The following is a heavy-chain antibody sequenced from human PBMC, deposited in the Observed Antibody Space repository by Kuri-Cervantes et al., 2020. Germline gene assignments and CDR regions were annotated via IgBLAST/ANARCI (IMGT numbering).Heavy chain of an antibody. D-gene: IGHD7-27*01. CDR2: IHHSGNS. CDR1: GASVSGDAN. J-gene: IGHJ4*02. Sequence: SETLSLTCAVSGASVSGDANWSWVRQSPEKGLQWMGEIHHSGNSNYNPSLRSRVTMSIDTSKNQFSLKLSSVTAADTAVYYCVKNGGYYFDHWGQGTLVTVSS. CDR3: VKNGGYYFDH. V-gene: IGHV4-4*02.